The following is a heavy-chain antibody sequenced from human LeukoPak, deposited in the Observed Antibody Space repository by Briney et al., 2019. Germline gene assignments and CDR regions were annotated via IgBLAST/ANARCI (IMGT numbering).Heavy chain of an antibody. Sequence: GASVKLSCKASGYTFTICGISWLRRAPGQGRGGRGWRSAYNGNTSCAQKLRGRVTMTTDTSTSTAYRALRSLRSVNTAVYYCARGPKPYCDSSGYYYRHHDYCGQGHVVTVSS. J-gene: IGHJ4*02. V-gene: IGHV1-18*01. CDR2: RSAYNGNT. D-gene: IGHD3-22*01. CDR3: ARGPKPYCDSSGYYYRHHDY. CDR1: GYTFTICG.